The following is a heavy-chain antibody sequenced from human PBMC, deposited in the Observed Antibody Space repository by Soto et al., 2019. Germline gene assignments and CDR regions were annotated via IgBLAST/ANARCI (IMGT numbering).Heavy chain of an antibody. CDR1: GGSISSYY. CDR3: ARGPDKNCSGGSCYFDY. CDR2: IYYSGST. D-gene: IGHD2-15*01. J-gene: IGHJ4*02. V-gene: IGHV4-59*01. Sequence: QVQLQESGPGLVKPSETLSLTCTVSGGSISSYYWSWIRQPPGKGLEWIGYIYYSGSTNYNPSLKSRVTISVDTSKNQFSLKLSAVTAADTAVYYCARGPDKNCSGGSCYFDYWGQGTLVTVSS.